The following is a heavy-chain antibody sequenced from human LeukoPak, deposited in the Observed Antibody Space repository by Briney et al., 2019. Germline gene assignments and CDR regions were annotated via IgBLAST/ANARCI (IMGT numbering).Heavy chain of an antibody. Sequence: GGSLRLSCAASGFTFSSYAMHWVRQAPGKGLEWVAVISYDGSNKYYADSVKGRFTISRDNSKNTLYLQMNSLRAEDTAVYYCARDQRCSGGSCYQEYYFDYWGQGTLVTVSS. D-gene: IGHD2-15*01. J-gene: IGHJ4*02. V-gene: IGHV3-30-3*01. CDR2: ISYDGSNK. CDR1: GFTFSSYA. CDR3: ARDQRCSGGSCYQEYYFDY.